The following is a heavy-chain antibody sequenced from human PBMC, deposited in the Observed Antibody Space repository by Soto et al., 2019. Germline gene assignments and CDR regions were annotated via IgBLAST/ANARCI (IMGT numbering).Heavy chain of an antibody. J-gene: IGHJ4*01. D-gene: IGHD5-18*01. CDR2: INRDGGST. CDR3: ARQNSYRYYLDY. CDR1: DLV. V-gene: IGHV3-20*03. Sequence: DLVVRRISKNQGKGLEWVSGINRDGGSTGYADPVKGRFTISRDNAKNSLYLQMNSLRAEDTAVYYCARQNSYRYYLDYRGQGPLLT.